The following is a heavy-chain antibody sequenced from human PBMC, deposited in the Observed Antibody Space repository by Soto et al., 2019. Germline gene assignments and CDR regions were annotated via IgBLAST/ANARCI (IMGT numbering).Heavy chain of an antibody. V-gene: IGHV1-46*01. D-gene: IGHD3-10*01. Sequence: QVQLVQSGAEVKKPGASVKVSCRASGYTFTNYYIHWVRQAPGQGLEWMAIINPMSGSTNYAQNFQGRVTLIMDTSTTTVYMDLSSLRFEDTAVYFCARDLLAGDFWGQGTLVTVSS. J-gene: IGHJ4*02. CDR2: INPMSGST. CDR1: GYTFTNYY. CDR3: ARDLLAGDF.